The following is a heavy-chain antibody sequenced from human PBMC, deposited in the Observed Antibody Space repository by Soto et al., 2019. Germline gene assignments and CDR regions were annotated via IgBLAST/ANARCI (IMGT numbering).Heavy chain of an antibody. J-gene: IGHJ3*02. CDR1: GSTFTNYG. CDR2: INAYNGDT. CDR3: ASRMTYDAFDM. Sequence: QVQLVQSGAEVKRPGASVKVSCKASGSTFTNYGFSWVRQAPGQGLEWMGWINAYNGDTNYPQKLQGRVTITTDTSRSTAYMELRGLRSDDTAVYYWASRMTYDAFDMWGQGTMVIVSS. V-gene: IGHV1-18*01.